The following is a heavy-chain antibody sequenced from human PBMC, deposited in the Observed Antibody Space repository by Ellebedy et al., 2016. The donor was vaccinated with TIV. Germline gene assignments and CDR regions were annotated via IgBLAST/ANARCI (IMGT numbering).Heavy chain of an antibody. Sequence: SETLSLTXSVSGPAISEFYWAWIRQSPGRGLEWIGYISYSGTPTYGPSLQGRVSFSADRSKNQLALRLRSVTAADTAVYYCARADFLSGYSPTQNWLDPWGQGTPVTVSS. D-gene: IGHD5-12*01. CDR3: ARADFLSGYSPTQNWLDP. J-gene: IGHJ5*02. CDR1: GPAISEFY. CDR2: ISYSGTP. V-gene: IGHV4-59*01.